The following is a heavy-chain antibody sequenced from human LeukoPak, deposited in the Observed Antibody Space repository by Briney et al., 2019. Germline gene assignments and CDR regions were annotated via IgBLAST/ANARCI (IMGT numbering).Heavy chain of an antibody. D-gene: IGHD5-18*01. J-gene: IGHJ6*03. CDR1: GFTVSSNE. V-gene: IGHV3-38-3*01. CDR2: ISGGST. Sequence: GGSLRLSCAASGFTVSSNEMSWVRQAPGKGLEWVSSISGGSTYYADSRKGRFTISRDNSKNTLYLHMNSLRAEDTAVYYCAREGYSYGQPGYYMDVWGKGTTVTVSS. CDR3: AREGYSYGQPGYYMDV.